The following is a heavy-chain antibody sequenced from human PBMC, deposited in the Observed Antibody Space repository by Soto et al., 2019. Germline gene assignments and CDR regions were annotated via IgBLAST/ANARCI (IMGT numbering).Heavy chain of an antibody. CDR1: GYTFTRYG. V-gene: IGHV1-18*01. J-gene: IGHJ6*02. D-gene: IGHD2-21*02. CDR2: ISGYDGRT. CDR3: AREGDVPYYYYVMDV. Sequence: ASVKVSCKTSGYTFTRYGISWVRQAPGQGLEWMGWISGYDGRTNFAQKVQDRVTMTTDTSTSTVYMELRSLSSDDTAVYYCAREGDVPYYYYVMDVWGQGTTVTVSS.